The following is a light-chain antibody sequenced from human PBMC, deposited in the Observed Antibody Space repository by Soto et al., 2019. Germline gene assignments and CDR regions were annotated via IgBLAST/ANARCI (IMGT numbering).Light chain of an antibody. CDR2: STN. V-gene: IGLV8-61*01. CDR1: SGSVSTSYY. J-gene: IGLJ3*02. CDR3: VLYMGIGIPVV. Sequence: QTVVTQEPSFSVSPGGTVTLTCGLSSGSVSTSYYPSWYQQTPGQAPRTLIYSTNTRSSGVPDRFSGSILGNKAALTITGAQADDESDYYCVLYMGIGIPVVFGGGTKLTVL.